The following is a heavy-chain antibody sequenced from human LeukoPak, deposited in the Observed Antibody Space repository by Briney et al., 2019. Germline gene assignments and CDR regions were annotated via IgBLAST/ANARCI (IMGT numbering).Heavy chain of an antibody. V-gene: IGHV4-59*11. Sequence: PSETLSLTCTVSGGSIRSHHWTWIRQALGKRLEWIGYTFYTGATYYNPSLRSRVTISIDTSKNQFSLKVTSVTTADTAVYYCAKRDRGGWFDPWGQGTLVTVSS. CDR2: TFYTGAT. CDR3: AKRDRGGWFDP. CDR1: GGSIRSHH. J-gene: IGHJ5*02. D-gene: IGHD1-1*01.